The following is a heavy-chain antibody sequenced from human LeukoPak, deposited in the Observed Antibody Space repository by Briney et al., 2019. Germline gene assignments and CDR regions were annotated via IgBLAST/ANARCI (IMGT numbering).Heavy chain of an antibody. CDR3: ARDPFTPSSGSAFDY. CDR1: GGSISSGDYY. D-gene: IGHD3-22*01. CDR2: IYYSGST. V-gene: IGHV4-30-4*01. Sequence: SQTLSLTCTVSGGSISSGDYYWSWIRQPPGKGLGWIGYIYYSGSTYYNPSLKSRVTISVDTSKNQFSLKLSSVTAADTAVYYCARDPFTPSSGSAFDYWGQGTLVTVSS. J-gene: IGHJ4*02.